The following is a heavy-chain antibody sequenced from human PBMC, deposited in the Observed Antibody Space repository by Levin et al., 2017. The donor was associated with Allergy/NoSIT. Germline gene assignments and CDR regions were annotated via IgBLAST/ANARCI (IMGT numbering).Heavy chain of an antibody. D-gene: IGHD3-22*01. Sequence: QTLSLTCTFSGFSLPTRGMCVSWIRQAPGKAPEWLALVDWDDEKYYRTSLQTRLTISRDTSKNQVVLTMTNMDPVDTATYYCARTSYYDSSGYYSGRGWLDPWGQGTLVTVSS. J-gene: IGHJ5*02. CDR3: ARTSYYDSSGYYSGRGWLDP. CDR1: GFSLPTRGMC. V-gene: IGHV2-70*13. CDR2: VDWDDEK.